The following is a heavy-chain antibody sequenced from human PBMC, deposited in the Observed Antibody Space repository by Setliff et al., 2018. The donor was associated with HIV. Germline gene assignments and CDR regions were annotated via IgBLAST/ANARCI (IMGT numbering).Heavy chain of an antibody. J-gene: IGHJ6*03. V-gene: IGHV7-4-1*01. D-gene: IGHD3-3*01. CDR1: GYSLTSYS. CDR2: INTNTGNP. CDR3: TRDHTPPPNYDFWSGQIDLRNIFYYMDV. Sequence: ASVKVSCKASGYSLTSYSINWVRQAPGQGLEWMGYINTNTGNPTYAQGFTGRFVFSVDTPVSTAYLQIFSLKTEDTAVYYCTRDHTPPPNYDFWSGQIDLRNIFYYMDVGHREPGHRLL.